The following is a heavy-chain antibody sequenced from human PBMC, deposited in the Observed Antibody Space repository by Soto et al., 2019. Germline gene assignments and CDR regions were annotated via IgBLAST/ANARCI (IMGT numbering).Heavy chain of an antibody. V-gene: IGHV3-30-3*01. CDR2: ISYDGSNK. CDR1: GFSFSTYA. J-gene: IGHJ3*02. D-gene: IGHD3-22*01. Sequence: QVQLVESGGGVVQPGRSLRLSCAASGFSFSTYAMHWVRQAPGKGLDWVAVISYDGSNKYYADSVKGRFTISRDNSKNTLYLHMNSPRAEDTTVYYCARGGPHYYDSSDWGAFHIWGQGTMVTVSS. CDR3: ARGGPHYYDSSDWGAFHI.